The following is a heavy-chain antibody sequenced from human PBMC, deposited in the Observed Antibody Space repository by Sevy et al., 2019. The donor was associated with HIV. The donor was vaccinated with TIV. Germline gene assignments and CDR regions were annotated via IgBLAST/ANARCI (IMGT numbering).Heavy chain of an antibody. D-gene: IGHD3-22*01. J-gene: IGHJ3*02. Sequence: SETLSLTCTVSGGSVSSGSYYWSWIRQPPGKGLEWIGYIYYSGSTNYNPSLKSRVTISVATSKNQFSLKLSSVTAADTAVYYCARDRARTYYSDSSGYYFEAFDIWGQGTMVTISS. CDR2: IYYSGST. V-gene: IGHV4-61*01. CDR3: ARDRARTYYSDSSGYYFEAFDI. CDR1: GGSVSSGSYY.